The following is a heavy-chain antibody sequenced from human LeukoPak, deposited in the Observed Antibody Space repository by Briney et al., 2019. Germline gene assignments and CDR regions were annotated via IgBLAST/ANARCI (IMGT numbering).Heavy chain of an antibody. CDR1: GFTFTHYG. Sequence: PGTSLRLSCVASGFTFTHYGFHWVRQAPGKALEWVSFISYNGNTKYGDSVKGRFTISRDNSKNTLYLEMNGLRSEDTAVYYCARDPQDISRWANAFDIWGQGTMVTVSS. CDR2: ISYNGNTK. CDR3: ARDPQDISRWANAFDI. D-gene: IGHD2-15*01. V-gene: IGHV3-30*03. J-gene: IGHJ3*02.